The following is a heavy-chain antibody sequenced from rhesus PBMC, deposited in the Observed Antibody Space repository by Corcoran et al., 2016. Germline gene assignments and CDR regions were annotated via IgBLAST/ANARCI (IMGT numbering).Heavy chain of an antibody. Sequence: QVQLQESGPGMVKPSETLSLTCAVSGGSISDNYRWTWIRQPPGKGLEWIGYIYGSIMTTNYNPSLKSRVTISKDTSKNQFSLKLSSVTAADTAVYSCAREGGRDGFDFWGPGLRVTVSS. CDR2: IYGSIMTT. D-gene: IGHD3-16*01. CDR3: AREGGRDGFDF. V-gene: IGHV4S10*01. CDR1: GGSISDNYR. J-gene: IGHJ3*01.